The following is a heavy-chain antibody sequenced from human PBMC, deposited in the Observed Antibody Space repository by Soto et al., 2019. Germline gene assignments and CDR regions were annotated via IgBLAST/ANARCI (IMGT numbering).Heavy chain of an antibody. CDR3: VNDFSCCDWQTADY. V-gene: IGHV3-30*18. CDR2: VTYEETEI. D-gene: IGHD2-15*01. J-gene: IGHJ4*03. CDR1: GFTSSDCG. Sequence: GGSLRHSCAASGFTSSDCGMHWVRQAPGKGLEWVAVVTYEETEIHYADSVRGRFTISRDNSKNMVCLQMDSLRVEDTAVYYCVNDFSCCDWQTADYWGHAPLATVSS.